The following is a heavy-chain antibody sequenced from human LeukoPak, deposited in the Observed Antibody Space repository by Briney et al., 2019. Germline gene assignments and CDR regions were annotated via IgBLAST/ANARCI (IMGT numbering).Heavy chain of an antibody. CDR1: GYTFTSYG. D-gene: IGHD6-19*01. Sequence: ASVKVSCKASGYTFTSYGISWVRQAPGQGLEWMGWISAYNGNTNYAQKLRGRVTMTTDTSTSTAYMELRSLRSDDTAVYYCARDGLRIAVAGTLDYWGQGTLVTVSS. J-gene: IGHJ4*02. CDR3: ARDGLRIAVAGTLDY. CDR2: ISAYNGNT. V-gene: IGHV1-18*01.